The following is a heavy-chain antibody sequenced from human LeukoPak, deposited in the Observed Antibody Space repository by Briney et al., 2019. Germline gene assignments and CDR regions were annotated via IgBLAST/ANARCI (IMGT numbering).Heavy chain of an antibody. D-gene: IGHD6-19*01. CDR1: GFDFSSYS. V-gene: IGHV3-48*04. CDR2: ISSSSSNI. CDR3: ARVGRSGWTVDY. J-gene: IGHJ4*02. Sequence: GGSLRLSCAASGFDFSSYSIDWVRQAPGKGLEWVSYISSSSSNIYHADSVKGRFTISRDNAKNSLHLQMNSLRAEDTAVYYCARVGRSGWTVDYWGQGTLVTVSS.